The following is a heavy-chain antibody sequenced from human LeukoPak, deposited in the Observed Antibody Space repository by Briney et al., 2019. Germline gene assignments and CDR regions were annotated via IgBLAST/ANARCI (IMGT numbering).Heavy chain of an antibody. Sequence: PGGSLRLSCAASGFTFSTYGMHWVRQAPGKGLEWVAVISYDRSNKYYADSVKGRFTISRDNSKNTLYLQMNSLRAEDTAVYYCASKRTDSGYAAFDYWGQGTLDIVSS. V-gene: IGHV3-30*03. CDR2: ISYDRSNK. CDR3: ASKRTDSGYAAFDY. J-gene: IGHJ4*02. D-gene: IGHD5-12*01. CDR1: GFTFSTYG.